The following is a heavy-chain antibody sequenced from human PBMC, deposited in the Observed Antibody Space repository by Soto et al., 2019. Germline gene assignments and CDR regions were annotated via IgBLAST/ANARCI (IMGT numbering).Heavy chain of an antibody. V-gene: IGHV1-3*01. D-gene: IGHD1-26*01. CDR2: INAGNGNT. Sequence: QVQLVQSAAEVKKPGASVKVSCKASGYTFTSYAMHWVRQAPGQRLEWMGWINAGNGNTKYSQEFQGRVTITRDTSASTDYMELSSLRSEDTAVYYCARGRYGRSYYYIDYWGQGTLVTVS. J-gene: IGHJ4*02. CDR1: GYTFTSYA. CDR3: ARGRYGRSYYYIDY.